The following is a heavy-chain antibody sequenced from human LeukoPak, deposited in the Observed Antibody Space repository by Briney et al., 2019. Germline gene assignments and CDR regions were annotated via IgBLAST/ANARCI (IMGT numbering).Heavy chain of an antibody. J-gene: IGHJ6*02. CDR3: AKLARYSTVNYYYGMDV. Sequence: GRSLRLSCAASGFTFSSYGMYWVRQAPGKGLEWVAVISYDGSNKYYADSVKGRFTISRDNSKNTLYLQMNSLRAEDTAVYYCAKLARYSTVNYYYGMDVWGQGTTVTVSS. D-gene: IGHD6-13*01. CDR1: GFTFSSYG. CDR2: ISYDGSNK. V-gene: IGHV3-30*18.